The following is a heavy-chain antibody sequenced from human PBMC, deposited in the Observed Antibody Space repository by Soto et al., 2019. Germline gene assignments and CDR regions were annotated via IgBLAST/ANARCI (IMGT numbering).Heavy chain of an antibody. D-gene: IGHD3-22*01. CDR2: INPSGGST. CDR1: TFTSYY. Sequence: TFTSYYMHWVRQAPGQGLEWMGIINPSGGSTSYAQKFQGRVTMTRDTSTSTVYMELSSLRSEDTAVYYCARGAGEYYYDSSGYYNFDYWGQGTLVTVS. CDR3: ARGAGEYYYDSSGYYNFDY. J-gene: IGHJ4*02. V-gene: IGHV1-46*01.